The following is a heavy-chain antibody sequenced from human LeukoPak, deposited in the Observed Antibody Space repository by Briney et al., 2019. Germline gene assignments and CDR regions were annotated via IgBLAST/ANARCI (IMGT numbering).Heavy chain of an antibody. Sequence: GAGVKVSCKASGYIFTSCGISLVRQAPGQGLGWMGWTRSNDGHTKYEQKFQVRVTMTMDTFTTKLYMELRSLTSDDTAMSYCARQQLVPNWFDPWGQGTLVTVSS. CDR2: TRSNDGHT. D-gene: IGHD6-13*01. CDR3: ARQQLVPNWFDP. CDR1: GYIFTSCG. J-gene: IGHJ5*02. V-gene: IGHV1-18*01.